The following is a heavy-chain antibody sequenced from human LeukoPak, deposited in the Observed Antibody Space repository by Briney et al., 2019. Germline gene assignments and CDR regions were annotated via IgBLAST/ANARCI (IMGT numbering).Heavy chain of an antibody. Sequence: SETLSLTCTVSGGSISGYFWTWIRQPAGKGLEWIGRIYSSGSNDYNPSLKSRVTMSLDTSKNHFSLNLTSVTAADTAVYYCAREPTSGREPTSGRPLDYWGQGTLVTVSS. CDR3: AREPTSGREPTSGRPLDY. CDR1: GGSISGYF. J-gene: IGHJ4*02. V-gene: IGHV4-4*07. D-gene: IGHD5-12*01. CDR2: IYSSGSN.